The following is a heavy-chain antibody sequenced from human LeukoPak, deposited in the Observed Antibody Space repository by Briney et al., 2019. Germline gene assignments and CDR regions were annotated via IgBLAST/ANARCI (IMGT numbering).Heavy chain of an antibody. CDR2: ISGSGGST. CDR3: AQQRLVVVPAAMSHDY. CDR1: GFTFSSYA. J-gene: IGHJ4*02. D-gene: IGHD2-2*01. Sequence: PGGSLRLSCAASGFTFSSYAMSWVRQAPAKGLEWVSAISGSGGSTFYADFAKGRFPISRDNSKNTLYLQMNSLRAEDTALYYCAQQRLVVVPAAMSHDYWGQGTLVTVSS. V-gene: IGHV3-23*01.